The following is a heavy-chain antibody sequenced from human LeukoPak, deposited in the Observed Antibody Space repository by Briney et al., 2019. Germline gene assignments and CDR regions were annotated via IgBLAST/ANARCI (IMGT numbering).Heavy chain of an antibody. J-gene: IGHJ4*02. V-gene: IGHV3-33*08. D-gene: IGHD3-10*01. CDR3: ARDGAGVDY. CDR1: GFTFSSYW. Sequence: PGGSLRLSCAASGFTFSSYWMTWVRQAPGKGLEWVAVIWYDGSNKYYADSVKGRFTISRDNSKNTLYLQMNSLRAEDTAVYYCARDGAGVDYWGQGTLVTVSS. CDR2: IWYDGSNK.